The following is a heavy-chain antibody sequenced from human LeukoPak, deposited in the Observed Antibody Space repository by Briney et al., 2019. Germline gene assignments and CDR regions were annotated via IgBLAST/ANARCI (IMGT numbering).Heavy chain of an antibody. CDR1: GFTFSSYA. CDR3: AREDIVIVPAPRPYYYYGMDV. CDR2: ISYDGSNK. V-gene: IGHV3-30-3*01. Sequence: PGRSLRLSCAASGFTFSSYAMHWVRQAPGKGLEWVAVISYDGSNKYYADSVKGRFTISRDNSKRTLYLQMRSLRAEDTAVYYCAREDIVIVPAPRPYYYYGMDVWGQGTTVTVSS. D-gene: IGHD2-2*01. J-gene: IGHJ6*02.